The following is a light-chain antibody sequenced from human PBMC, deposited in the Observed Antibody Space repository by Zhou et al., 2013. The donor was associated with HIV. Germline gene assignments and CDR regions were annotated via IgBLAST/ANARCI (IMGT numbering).Light chain of an antibody. CDR2: DTS. J-gene: IGKJ2*01. CDR3: QQYDTWPS. V-gene: IGKV3-15*01. Sequence: EIVMTQSPATLSVSPGERATLSCRASQSLGSNLAWYQQKPGQAPRLLIYDTSTRATGIPARFSGSGSGREFTLTISSLQSEDFALYYCQQYDTWPSFGQGTKLQIK. CDR1: QSLGSN.